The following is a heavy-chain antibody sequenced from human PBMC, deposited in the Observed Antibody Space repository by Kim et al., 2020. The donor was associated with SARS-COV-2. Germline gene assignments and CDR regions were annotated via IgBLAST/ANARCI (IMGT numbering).Heavy chain of an antibody. CDR3: ARDPMVRGVRDV. Sequence: GGSLRLSCAASGFTFSSYGMNWVRQAPGKGLEWVAVIWYDGSNKHYADSVKGRFTISRDNSKNTLYLQMNSLRAEDTAVYYCARDPMVRGVRDVWGQGATVTVSS. J-gene: IGHJ6*02. V-gene: IGHV3-33*01. CDR2: IWYDGSNK. D-gene: IGHD3-10*01. CDR1: GFTFSSYG.